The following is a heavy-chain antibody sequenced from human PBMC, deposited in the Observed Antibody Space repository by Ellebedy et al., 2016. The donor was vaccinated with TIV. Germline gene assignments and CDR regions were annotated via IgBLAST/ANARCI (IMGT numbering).Heavy chain of an antibody. CDR2: ISYDGSNK. D-gene: IGHD1-26*01. CDR1: GYTFTSYA. CDR3: ARDVGGSYSSLAFDI. J-gene: IGHJ3*02. V-gene: IGHV3-30-3*01. Sequence: SCKASGYTFTSYAMHWVRQAPGKGLEWVAVISYDGSNKYYADSVKGRFTISRDNSKNTLYLQMNSLRAEDTAVYYCARDVGGSYSSLAFDIWGQGTMVTVSS.